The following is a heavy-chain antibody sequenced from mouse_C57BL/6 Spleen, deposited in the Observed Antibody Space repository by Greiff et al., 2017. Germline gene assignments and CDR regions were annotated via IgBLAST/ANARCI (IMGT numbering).Heavy chain of an antibody. CDR1: GYTFTSYW. J-gene: IGHJ2*01. V-gene: IGHV1-59*01. CDR3: ARRRFDY. Sequence: VQLQQPGAELVRPGTSVKLSCKASGYTFTSYWMHWVKQRPGQGLEWIGVIDPSDSYTNYNQKFKGKATLTVDTSSSTAYMQLSSLTSEDSAVYYCARRRFDYWGQGTTLTVSS. CDR2: IDPSDSYT.